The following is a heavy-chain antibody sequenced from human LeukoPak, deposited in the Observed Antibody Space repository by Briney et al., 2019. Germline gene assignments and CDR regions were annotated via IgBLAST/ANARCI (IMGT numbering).Heavy chain of an antibody. CDR3: ARAGQCGGGCYSLDY. Sequence: KPSETLSLTCTVSGGSINGYSWTWIRQPPGKGLEWIGYMYYSGSTNYNPSLKSRVTISVDTSKNQFSLKLRSVTAADTAVYYCARAGQCGGGCYSLDYWGQGTLVTASS. J-gene: IGHJ4*02. CDR2: MYYSGST. V-gene: IGHV4-59*01. CDR1: GGSINGYS. D-gene: IGHD2-21*02.